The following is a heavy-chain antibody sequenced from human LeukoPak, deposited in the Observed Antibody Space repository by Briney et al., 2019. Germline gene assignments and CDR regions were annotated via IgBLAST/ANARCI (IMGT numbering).Heavy chain of an antibody. J-gene: IGHJ4*02. Sequence: PGGSLRLSCAASGFTFSSYSMNWVRQAPGKGLEWVSAISGSGGSTYYADSVKGRFTISRDNSKNTLYLQMNSLRAEDTAVYYCAKEPLNLLWHYFDYWGQGTLVTVSS. CDR1: GFTFSSYS. CDR3: AKEPLNLLWHYFDY. V-gene: IGHV3-23*01. CDR2: ISGSGGST. D-gene: IGHD3-10*01.